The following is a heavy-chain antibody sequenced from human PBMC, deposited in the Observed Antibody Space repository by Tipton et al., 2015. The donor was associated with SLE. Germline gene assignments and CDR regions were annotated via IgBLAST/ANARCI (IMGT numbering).Heavy chain of an antibody. CDR3: ARGSSGWTGYYYYYGMDV. D-gene: IGHD6-19*01. CDR2: IYYSGST. J-gene: IGHJ6*02. CDR1: GGSISSHY. Sequence: TLSLTCTVSGGSISSHYWSWIRQPPGKGLEWIGYIYYSGSTNYNPSLKSRVTISVDTSKNQFSLKLSSVTAADTAVYYCARGSSGWTGYYYYYGMDVWGQGTTVTVSS. V-gene: IGHV4-59*11.